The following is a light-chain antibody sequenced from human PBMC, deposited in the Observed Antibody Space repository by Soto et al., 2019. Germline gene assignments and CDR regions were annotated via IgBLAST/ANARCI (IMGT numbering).Light chain of an antibody. CDR1: QTINNY. Sequence: HMPLTPNSLSSSVGDRVTITCLARQTINNYLNWYQQQSGKATKLLIYATDTLQSGVPSRFSGSGSGTDYTLTISSLQPEDFATYYCQQSYNTPQTFGQGTNVDI. CDR3: QQSYNTPQT. V-gene: IGKV1-39*01. J-gene: IGKJ1*01. CDR2: ATD.